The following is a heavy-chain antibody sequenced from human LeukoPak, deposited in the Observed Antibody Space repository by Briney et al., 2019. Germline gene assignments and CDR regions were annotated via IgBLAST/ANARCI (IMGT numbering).Heavy chain of an antibody. D-gene: IGHD2-21*01. V-gene: IGHV4-4*07. J-gene: IGHJ3*02. CDR3: ARADVDSVIGAFDI. CDR2: IYTSGST. CDR1: GGSISSYY. Sequence: SETLSLTCTVSGGSISSYYWSWIRQPAGKGLEWIRRIYTSGSTNYHPSLKSRVNMSVDTSKNQFSLKLSSVTAADTAVYYCARADVDSVIGAFDIWGQGTMVTVSS.